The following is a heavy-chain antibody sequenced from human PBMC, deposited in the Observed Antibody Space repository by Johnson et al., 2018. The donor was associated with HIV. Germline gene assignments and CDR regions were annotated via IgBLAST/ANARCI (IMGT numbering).Heavy chain of an antibody. V-gene: IGHV3-30*04. CDR3: ARGGGSPGAFDI. D-gene: IGHD1-26*01. Sequence: QMLLVESGGGVVQPGRSLRLSCAASGFTFSSYAMHWVRQAPGKGLEWVAVVSYDGSNKYYADSVKGRFTISRDNSKNTLYLKMNSLRAEDTAVYYCARGGGSPGAFDIWGQGTMVTVSS. J-gene: IGHJ3*02. CDR2: VSYDGSNK. CDR1: GFTFSSYA.